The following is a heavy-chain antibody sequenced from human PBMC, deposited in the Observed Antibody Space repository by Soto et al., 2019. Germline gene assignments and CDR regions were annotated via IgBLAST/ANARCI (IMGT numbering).Heavy chain of an antibody. V-gene: IGHV3-30-3*01. J-gene: IGHJ4*02. CDR1: GFTFSSYA. CDR2: ISYDGSNK. CDR3: ARAYYRYCSSTSCYGYFDY. Sequence: VQLVESGGGLVKPGGSLRLSCAASGFTFSSYAMHWVRQAPGKGLEWVAVISYDGSNKYYADSVKGRFTISRDNSKNTLYLQMNSLRAEDTAVYYCARAYYRYCSSTSCYGYFDYWGQGTLVTVSS. D-gene: IGHD2-2*01.